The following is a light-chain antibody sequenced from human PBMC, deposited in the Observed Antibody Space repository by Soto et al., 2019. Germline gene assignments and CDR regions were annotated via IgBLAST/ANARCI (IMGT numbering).Light chain of an antibody. CDR3: ATWDDSLNVV. Sequence: QSVLTQSPSASGTPGQRVSISCSGSTSNIGTKTVSWYQHVPGTAPKLLIYSNDQRPSAVPGRFSGSKSGTSASLAISGLLSEDEADYYCATWDDSLNVVFGGGTKLTVL. CDR1: TSNIGTKT. J-gene: IGLJ2*01. V-gene: IGLV1-44*01. CDR2: SND.